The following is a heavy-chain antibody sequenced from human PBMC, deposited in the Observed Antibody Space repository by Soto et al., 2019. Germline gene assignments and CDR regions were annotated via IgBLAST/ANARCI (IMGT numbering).Heavy chain of an antibody. Sequence: SETLSLTCTFSVGSIISGGYYWSWIRQHPGKGLEWIGYIYYSGSTYYNPSLKSRVTISVDTSKNQFSLKLSSVTAADTAVYYCASGINYYDSSGYYAWGAFDIWGQGTMVTVSS. CDR3: ASGINYYDSSGYYAWGAFDI. V-gene: IGHV4-31*03. D-gene: IGHD3-22*01. CDR2: IYYSGST. CDR1: VGSIISGGYY. J-gene: IGHJ3*02.